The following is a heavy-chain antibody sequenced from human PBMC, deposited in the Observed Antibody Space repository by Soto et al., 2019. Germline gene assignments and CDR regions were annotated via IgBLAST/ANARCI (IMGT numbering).Heavy chain of an antibody. Sequence: QVQLVQSGAEVKKPGSSVKVSCKASGGTFSSYAISWVRQAPGQGLEWMGGLIPIFGTANYAQKFQGRVTITADESTSTAYMELSSLRSEDTAVYYCARLTPTTTRKGPAFDIWGQGTMVTVSS. J-gene: IGHJ3*02. V-gene: IGHV1-69*01. D-gene: IGHD5-12*01. CDR1: GGTFSSYA. CDR2: LIPIFGTA. CDR3: ARLTPTTTRKGPAFDI.